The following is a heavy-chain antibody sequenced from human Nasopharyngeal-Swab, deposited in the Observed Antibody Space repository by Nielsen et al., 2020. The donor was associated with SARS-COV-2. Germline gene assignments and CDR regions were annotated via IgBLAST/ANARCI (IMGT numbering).Heavy chain of an antibody. D-gene: IGHD5-18*01. V-gene: IGHV3-48*01. CDR3: ARDGDSYRSYYMDV. Sequence: GESLKISCAVSGFTFSSYSMNWVRQAPGKGLEWVSYISSSSSTIYYADSVKGRFTISRDNSKNTLYLQMNSLRAEDTAVYYCARDGDSYRSYYMDVWGKGTTVTVSS. CDR1: GFTFSSYS. J-gene: IGHJ6*03. CDR2: ISSSSSTI.